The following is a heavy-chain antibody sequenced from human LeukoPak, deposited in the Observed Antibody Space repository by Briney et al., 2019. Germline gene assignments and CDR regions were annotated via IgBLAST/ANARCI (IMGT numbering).Heavy chain of an antibody. CDR3: ARSDIWGSYRFLDY. J-gene: IGHJ4*01. Sequence: PSETLSLTCTVSGGSISTDTVSGGSISSYYWSWIRQPPGKGLERIAFIAYTGSTNYNPSLKSRVTISVDTSKNQFSLRLTSVTAADTAVYYCARSDIWGSYRFLDYWGQGILVTVSS. V-gene: IGHV4-61*01. D-gene: IGHD3-16*02. CDR1: GGSISTDTVSGGSISSYY. CDR2: IAYTGST.